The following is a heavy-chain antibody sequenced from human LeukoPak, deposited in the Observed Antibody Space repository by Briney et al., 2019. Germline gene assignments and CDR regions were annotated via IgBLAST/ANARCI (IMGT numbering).Heavy chain of an antibody. J-gene: IGHJ4*02. D-gene: IGHD6-19*01. Sequence: RASGTLSLTCAVSGGSISSSNWWSWVRQPPGKGLEWIGEIYHSGSTNYNPSLKSRVTISVDKSKNQFSLKLSSVTAADTAVYYCARVSYSSGWYRPDYWGQGTLVTVSS. V-gene: IGHV4-4*02. CDR2: IYHSGST. CDR1: GGSISSSNW. CDR3: ARVSYSSGWYRPDY.